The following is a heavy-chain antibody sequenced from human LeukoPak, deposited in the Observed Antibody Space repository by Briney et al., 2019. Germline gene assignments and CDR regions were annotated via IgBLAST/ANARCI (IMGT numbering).Heavy chain of an antibody. J-gene: IGHJ6*02. Sequence: GGSLRLSCAASGFSFDSYGMHWVRQAPGKGLEWVAGSRYDGSTEDYAGSVKGRFTIFRDTSKNTVFLEMDSLRAEDTAVYYCAKETMVRVMQLKYGVYVWGQGTTVTVSS. D-gene: IGHD3-10*01. CDR3: AKETMVRVMQLKYGVYV. CDR1: GFSFDSYG. CDR2: SRYDGSTE. V-gene: IGHV3-30*02.